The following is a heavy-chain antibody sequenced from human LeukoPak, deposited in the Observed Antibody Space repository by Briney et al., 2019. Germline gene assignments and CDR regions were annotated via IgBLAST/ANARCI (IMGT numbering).Heavy chain of an antibody. D-gene: IGHD1-26*01. CDR1: GFTFSSYA. Sequence: GGSLRLSCAASGFTFSSYAMTWVRQTPGKGLEVSAISGSGGSTYYADSVKGRFTISRDNSKNTLYLQMNSLRGEDTAVYYCARGGSYLSAFDIWGQGTMVTVSS. CDR2: ISGSGGST. J-gene: IGHJ3*02. CDR3: ARGGSYLSAFDI. V-gene: IGHV3-23*01.